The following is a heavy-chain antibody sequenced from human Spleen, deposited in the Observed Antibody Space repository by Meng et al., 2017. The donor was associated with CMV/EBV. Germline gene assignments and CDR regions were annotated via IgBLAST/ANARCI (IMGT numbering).Heavy chain of an antibody. CDR2: VWYDGGNK. CDR1: GFIFDNYG. J-gene: IGHJ4*02. D-gene: IGHD3-3*01. Sequence: GGSLRLSCAASGFIFDNYGMLWVRQAPGKGLEWVAVVWYDGGNKYYADSVKGRFTISRDDSKSTLYLQMNSLRAEDTAVYYCARSPRGFLEWLAYFDYWGQGTLVTVSS. CDR3: ARSPRGFLEWLAYFDY. V-gene: IGHV3-33*01.